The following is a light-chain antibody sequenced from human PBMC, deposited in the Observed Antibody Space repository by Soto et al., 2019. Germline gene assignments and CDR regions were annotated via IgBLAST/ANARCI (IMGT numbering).Light chain of an antibody. V-gene: IGKV3-20*01. CDR1: QSVSATY. J-gene: IGKJ1*01. Sequence: EIVLTQSPGTLSLSPGESATLSCRATQSVSATYLAWYQQKPGQAPRLLIYAASSRATDIPDRFSGSGSGTDFTLVISRLEPEDFAVYWCQHYGTSTRTFGQGTKVDIK. CDR2: AAS. CDR3: QHYGTSTRT.